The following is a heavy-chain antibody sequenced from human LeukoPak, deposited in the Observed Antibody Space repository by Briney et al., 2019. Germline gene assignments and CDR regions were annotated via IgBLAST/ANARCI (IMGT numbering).Heavy chain of an antibody. CDR3: ARAMDTAMVTLNTFDY. V-gene: IGHV1-2*02. CDR2: INPNSGGT. CDR1: GYTLTELS. J-gene: IGHJ4*02. Sequence: GASVKVSCKVSGYTLTELSMHWVRQAPGQGLEWMGWINPNSGGTNYAQKFQGRVTMTRDTSISTAYMELSRLRSDDTAVYYCARAMDTAMVTLNTFDYWGQGTLVTVSS. D-gene: IGHD5-18*01.